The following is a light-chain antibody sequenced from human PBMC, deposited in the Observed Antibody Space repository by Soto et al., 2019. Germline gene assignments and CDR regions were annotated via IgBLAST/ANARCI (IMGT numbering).Light chain of an antibody. CDR3: SSYSSTTTL. J-gene: IGLJ2*01. CDR1: SPDFGV. CDR2: EVS. V-gene: IGLV2-14*01. Sequence: QSALTQPASVSGSPGQSITISCSGISPDFGVSWYQHFPGKAPKLLIFEVSNRPSGVSTRFSGSKSDNMAFLTISGLQSEDEGLYHCSSYSSTTTLFVGGTKLTVL.